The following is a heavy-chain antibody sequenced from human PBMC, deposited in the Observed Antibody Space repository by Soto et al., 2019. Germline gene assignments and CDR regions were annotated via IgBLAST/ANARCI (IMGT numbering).Heavy chain of an antibody. CDR3: ARVGGSSWYYYYYGMDV. J-gene: IGHJ6*02. Sequence: GGSLRLSCAASGFTFSSYWMSWVRQAPGKGLEWVANIKQDGSEKYYEDSVKGRFTISRDNAKNSLYLRMNSLRAEDTAVYYCARVGGSSWYYYYYGMDVWGQGTTVTVSS. CDR2: IKQDGSEK. D-gene: IGHD6-13*01. V-gene: IGHV3-7*01. CDR1: GFTFSSYW.